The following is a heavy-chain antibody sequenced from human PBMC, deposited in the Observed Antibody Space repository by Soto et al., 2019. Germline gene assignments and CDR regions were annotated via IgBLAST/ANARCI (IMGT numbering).Heavy chain of an antibody. CDR1: GGSFSSFG. CDR3: ARHRENYYDTSSYYNNWLDP. CDR2: IIPIFGTA. D-gene: IGHD3-22*01. Sequence: ASVKVSCKTSGGSFSSFGINWVRQAPGQGLEWMGGIIPIFGTANYAQKFQGRVTITADESTYTSYMELSSLRSEDTAVYYCARHRENYYDTSSYYNNWLDPWGQGTLVTVS. J-gene: IGHJ5*02. V-gene: IGHV1-69*13.